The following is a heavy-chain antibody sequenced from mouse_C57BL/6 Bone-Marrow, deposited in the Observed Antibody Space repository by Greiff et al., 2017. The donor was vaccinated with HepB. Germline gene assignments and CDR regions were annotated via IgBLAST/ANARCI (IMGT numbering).Heavy chain of an antibody. Sequence: ESGPGLVKPSQSLSLTCSVTGYSITSGYYWNWIRQFPGNKLEWMGYISYDGSNNYNPSLKNRISITRDTSKNQFFLKLNSVTTEDPATYYCAREGYYYGSSYSAAWFAYWGQGTLVTVSA. V-gene: IGHV3-6*01. CDR1: GYSITSGYY. D-gene: IGHD1-1*01. J-gene: IGHJ3*01. CDR2: ISYDGSN. CDR3: AREGYYYGSSYSAAWFAY.